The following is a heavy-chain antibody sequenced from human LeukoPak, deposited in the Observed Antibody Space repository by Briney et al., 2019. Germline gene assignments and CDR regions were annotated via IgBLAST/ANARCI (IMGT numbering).Heavy chain of an antibody. J-gene: IGHJ3*02. CDR3: ARESYYDSSGYSRDAFDI. Sequence: SETLSLTCTVSGGSISSSRYYWGWIRQPPGKGLEWIGNIYYSGNTYYTPSLKSRVTISVDTSKNHFSLKLSSVTAADTAVYYCARESYYDSSGYSRDAFDIWGQGTMVTVSS. D-gene: IGHD3-22*01. CDR1: GGSISSSRYY. CDR2: IYYSGNT. V-gene: IGHV4-39*02.